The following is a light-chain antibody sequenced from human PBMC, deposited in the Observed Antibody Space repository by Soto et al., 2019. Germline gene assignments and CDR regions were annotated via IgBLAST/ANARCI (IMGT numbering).Light chain of an antibody. V-gene: IGLV1-44*01. CDR3: AAWDDSLNVLV. CDR2: RST. Sequence: QSVLTQPPSASGTPGQRVTISCSGSSSNVGSNSVNWYQHFPGTAPKVLIYRSTQRPSGVPDRFSGSKSGTSASLAISGLQSDDETQYYCAAWDDSLNVLVFGGGTKLTVL. J-gene: IGLJ2*01. CDR1: SSNVGSNS.